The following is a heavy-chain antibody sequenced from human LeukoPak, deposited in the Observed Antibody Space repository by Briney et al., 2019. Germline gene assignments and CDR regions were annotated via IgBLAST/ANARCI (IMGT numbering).Heavy chain of an antibody. CDR3: ARGGQSGLGY. D-gene: IGHD3-10*01. CDR1: VFTVSSYW. Sequence: GWSLRLSCAASVFTVSSYWMNWVRQPPGKGRVWVSHINSDERITNYADSVKGRFTISRDNAKNTLYLQMNSLRDDDTAVYYCARGGQSGLGYWGQGTLVTVSS. J-gene: IGHJ4*02. V-gene: IGHV3-74*01. CDR2: INSDERIT.